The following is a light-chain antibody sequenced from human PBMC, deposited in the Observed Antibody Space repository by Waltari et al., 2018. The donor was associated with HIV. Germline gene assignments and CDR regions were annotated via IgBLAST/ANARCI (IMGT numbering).Light chain of an antibody. V-gene: IGLV1-44*01. Sequence: QSVLTQPPSASGTPGQRVTISCSGRRSNIGSNPVTWYQQLPGTAPKLPTSNSNQRPSGVPYRFSGSKSGTSASLAISGLQSEDEGAYYCAAWDDGLNGLFGGGTKLTV. CDR2: NSN. CDR1: RSNIGSNP. CDR3: AAWDDGLNGL. J-gene: IGLJ2*01.